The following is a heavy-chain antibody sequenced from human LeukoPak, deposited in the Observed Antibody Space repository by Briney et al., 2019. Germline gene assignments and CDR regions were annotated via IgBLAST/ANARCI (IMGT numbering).Heavy chain of an antibody. CDR1: GFTFSNFG. V-gene: IGHV3-9*01. Sequence: PGGSLRLSSAASGFTFSNFGMHWVRQAPGKGLEWVSGISWNSGSIGYADSVKGRFTISRDNAKNSLYLQMNSLRAEDTALYYCAKDSSIWTDYYGSGSYCDYWGQGTLVTVSS. CDR2: ISWNSGSI. CDR3: AKDSSIWTDYYGSGSYCDY. J-gene: IGHJ4*02. D-gene: IGHD3-10*01.